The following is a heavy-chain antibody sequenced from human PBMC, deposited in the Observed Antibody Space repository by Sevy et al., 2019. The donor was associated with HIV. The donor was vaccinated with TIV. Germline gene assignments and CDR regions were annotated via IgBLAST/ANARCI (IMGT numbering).Heavy chain of an antibody. CDR2: ISSRSGYI. D-gene: IGHD6-13*01. J-gene: IGHJ6*02. CDR1: GFNFNKHF. Sequence: GGSLSLSCVGSGFNFNKHFMVWVRQAPGRGPQWVSSISSRSGYIFYSDSVRGRFTISRDNAKNSLFLEMNNLGVEDTAVYYCTREASAAGTSFGLDVWGQGTTVTVSS. V-gene: IGHV3-21*01. CDR3: TREASAAGTSFGLDV.